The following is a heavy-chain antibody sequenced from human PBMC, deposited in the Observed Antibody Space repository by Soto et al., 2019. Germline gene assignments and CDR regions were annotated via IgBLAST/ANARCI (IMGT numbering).Heavy chain of an antibody. CDR2: ISWDSGSI. CDR3: ARDPPNDKTQLDYGMDV. J-gene: IGHJ6*02. D-gene: IGHD2-2*01. Sequence: GGSLRLSCAASGFTFDDYAMHWVRQAPGKGLEWVSGISWDSGSIGYADSVKGRFTISRDNAKNTLYLQMNSLRAEDTGVYYCARDPPNDKTQLDYGMDVWSQGTAVTVSS. V-gene: IGHV3-9*01. CDR1: GFTFDDYA.